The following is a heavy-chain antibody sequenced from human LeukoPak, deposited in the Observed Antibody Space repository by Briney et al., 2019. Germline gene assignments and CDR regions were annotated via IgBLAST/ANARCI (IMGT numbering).Heavy chain of an antibody. J-gene: IGHJ3*02. CDR1: GGSISSSSYY. CDR3: ARVALITIHENDAFDI. CDR2: IYYSGST. Sequence: SETLSLTCTVSGGSISSSSYYWGWLRQPPGKGLEWIGSIYYSGSTYHNPSLKSRVTISVDTSKNQFSLKLSSVTAADTAVYYCARVALITIHENDAFDIWGQGTVVTVSS. D-gene: IGHD3-3*01. V-gene: IGHV4-39*07.